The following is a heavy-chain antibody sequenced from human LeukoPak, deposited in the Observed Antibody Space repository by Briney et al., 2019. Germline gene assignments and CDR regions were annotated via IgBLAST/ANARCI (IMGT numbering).Heavy chain of an antibody. CDR1: GYSISSGYY. Sequence: SETLSLTCTVSGYSISSGYYWGWIRQPPGKGLEWIGSIYHSGSTYYNPSLKSRVTISVDTSKNQFSLKLSSVTAADTAVYYCARQGFLEWLPYYYYYMDVWGKGTTVTVSS. D-gene: IGHD3-3*01. V-gene: IGHV4-38-2*02. J-gene: IGHJ6*03. CDR2: IYHSGST. CDR3: ARQGFLEWLPYYYYYMDV.